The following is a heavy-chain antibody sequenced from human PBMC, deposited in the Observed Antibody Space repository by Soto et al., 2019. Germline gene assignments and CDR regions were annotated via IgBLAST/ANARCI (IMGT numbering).Heavy chain of an antibody. D-gene: IGHD2-15*01. CDR1: GFTFSDHY. V-gene: IGHV3-11*01. Sequence: GGSLRLSCAASGFTFSDHYMSWTRQAPGKGLEWVSYISSSGNTIYYADSVKGRFTVSRDNAKNSLYLQMSSLRAEDTAVYYCARATRRCSGNSCYGDPVFDYWGQGTLVTVSS. J-gene: IGHJ4*02. CDR3: ARATRRCSGNSCYGDPVFDY. CDR2: ISSSGNTI.